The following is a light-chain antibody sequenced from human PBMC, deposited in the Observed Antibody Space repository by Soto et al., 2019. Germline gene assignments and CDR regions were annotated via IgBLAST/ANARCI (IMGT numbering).Light chain of an antibody. CDR2: EDN. CDR1: SGSIASKY. Sequence: NFMLTQPHSVSESPGKTVTISCTRSSGSIASKYVQWYQQRPGSAPTTVIYEDNQRPSGVPDRFSGSIDSSSNSASLTISGLKTEDEADYYCQSYDRSIVVFGGGTQLTVL. V-gene: IGLV6-57*04. CDR3: QSYDRSIVV. J-gene: IGLJ2*01.